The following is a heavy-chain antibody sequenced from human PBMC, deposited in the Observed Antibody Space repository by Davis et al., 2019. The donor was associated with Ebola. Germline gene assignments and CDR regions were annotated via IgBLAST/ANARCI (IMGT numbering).Heavy chain of an antibody. Sequence: AASVPVSCKASRDTFTSYDINWVRQATGQGLEWMGWMNPNSGNTGYAQKFQGRVTMTRNTSISTAYMELSSLRSEDTAVYYCARGNYGGRPTYDGMDVWGQGTTVTVSS. CDR3: ARGNYGGRPTYDGMDV. CDR2: MNPNSGNT. D-gene: IGHD4-23*01. CDR1: RDTFTSYD. J-gene: IGHJ6*02. V-gene: IGHV1-8*01.